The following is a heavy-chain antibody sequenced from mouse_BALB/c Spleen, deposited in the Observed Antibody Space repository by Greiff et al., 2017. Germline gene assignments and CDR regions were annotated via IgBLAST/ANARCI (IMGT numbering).Heavy chain of an antibody. CDR3: ARRDDYYGAFAY. D-gene: IGHD2-13*01. J-gene: IGHJ3*01. Sequence: EVNVVESGGGLVQPGGSLKLSCAASGFTFSSYTMSWVRQTPEKRLEWVAYISNGGGSTYYPDTVKGRFTISRDNAKNTLYLQMSSLKSEDTAMYYCARRDDYYGAFAYWGQGTLVTVSA. CDR2: ISNGGGST. V-gene: IGHV5-12-2*01. CDR1: GFTFSSYT.